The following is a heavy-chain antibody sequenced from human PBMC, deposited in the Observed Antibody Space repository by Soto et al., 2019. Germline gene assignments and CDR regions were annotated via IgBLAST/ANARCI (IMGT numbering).Heavy chain of an antibody. CDR2: IYYSGST. CDR1: GGSISSYY. Sequence: SETLSLTCTVSGGSISSYYWSWIRQPPGKGLEWIGYIYYSGSTNYNPSLKSRVTISVGTSKNQFSLKLSSVAAADTAVYYCARAATMYYYYYGMDVWGQGTTVTVSS. D-gene: IGHD6-25*01. V-gene: IGHV4-59*01. J-gene: IGHJ6*02. CDR3: ARAATMYYYYYGMDV.